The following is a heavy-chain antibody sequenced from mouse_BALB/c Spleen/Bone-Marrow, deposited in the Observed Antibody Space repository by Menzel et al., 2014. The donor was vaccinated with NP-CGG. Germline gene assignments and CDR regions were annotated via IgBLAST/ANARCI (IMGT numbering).Heavy chain of an antibody. CDR2: IDPSDSAT. J-gene: IGHJ4*01. D-gene: IGHD2-3*01. CDR3: ARALGDGYYYAMDY. V-gene: IGHV1-69*02. Sequence: QVQLQQSGAELVKPGAPVKLSCKASGYTFTSYWINWVKQRPGRGLEWIGRIDPSDSATHYNQKFKDKATLTVDKSSSTAYIQLSILTSEDSAVYDCARALGDGYYYAMDYWGQGTSVTVSS. CDR1: GYTFTSYW.